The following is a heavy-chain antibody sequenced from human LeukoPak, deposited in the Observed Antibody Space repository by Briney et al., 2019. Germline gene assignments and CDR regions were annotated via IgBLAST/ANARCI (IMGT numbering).Heavy chain of an antibody. CDR2: ISSSGSTI. CDR1: GFTFSGYE. CDR3: ARGYCTDGVCYTFDP. D-gene: IGHD2-8*01. Sequence: GGSLRLSCAASGFTFSGYEMTWVRQAPGKGLEWVSYISSSGSTIYYADSVKGRFTISRDNSKNTLYLQMNSLRVEDTAVYYCARGYCTDGVCYTFDPWGQGTLVTVSS. J-gene: IGHJ5*02. V-gene: IGHV3-48*03.